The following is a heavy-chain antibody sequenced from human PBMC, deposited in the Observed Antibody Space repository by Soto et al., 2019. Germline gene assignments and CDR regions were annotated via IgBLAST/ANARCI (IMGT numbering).Heavy chain of an antibody. Sequence: QVQLQESGPGLVKPSETLSLTCTVSGASISGHFWSWIRQPPGQGLEWIAYIYNSGSSYNPSLKSRVIISVGTSKNQLSLKLSSVIAADSVIYYCAINADVWGQGTTVTVYS. CDR1: GASISGHF. CDR3: AINADV. J-gene: IGHJ6*02. V-gene: IGHV4-59*08. CDR2: IYNSGS.